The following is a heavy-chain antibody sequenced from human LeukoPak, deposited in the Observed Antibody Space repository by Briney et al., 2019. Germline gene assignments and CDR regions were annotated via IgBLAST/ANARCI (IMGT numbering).Heavy chain of an antibody. CDR1: GYTLTELS. CDR2: FDPEDGET. J-gene: IGHJ4*02. V-gene: IGHV1-24*01. D-gene: IGHD3-3*01. CDR3: ATDPKYDFWSGYFG. Sequence: VASVKVSCKVSGYTLTELSMHWVRQAPGKGLEWMGGFDPEDGETIYAQKFQGRVTMTEDTSTDTAYMELSSLRSEDTAVYYCATDPKYDFWSGYFGWGQGTLVTVSS.